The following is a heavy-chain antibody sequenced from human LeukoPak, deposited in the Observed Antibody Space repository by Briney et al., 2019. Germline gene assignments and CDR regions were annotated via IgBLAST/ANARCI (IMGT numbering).Heavy chain of an antibody. D-gene: IGHD4-17*01. J-gene: IGHJ4*02. CDR3: ARRSMTTALSHFDY. CDR1: GYTFSSYG. CDR2: INVYNGNT. V-gene: IGHV1-18*01. Sequence: ASVKVSCKASGYTFSSYGISWVRQAPGQGLEWMVWINVYNGNTNYAQKVQDRVTMTTDTSTSTAFMELRSLRSEDTAVYYCARRSMTTALSHFDYWGQGTLVTVSS.